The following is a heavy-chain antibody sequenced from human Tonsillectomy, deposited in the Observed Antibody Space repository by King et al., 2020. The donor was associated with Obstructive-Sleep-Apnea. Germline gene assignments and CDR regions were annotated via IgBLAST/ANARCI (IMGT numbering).Heavy chain of an antibody. CDR2: IYYSGST. V-gene: IGHV4-31*03. D-gene: IGHD6-19*01. CDR3: ASDNGSAGSRLDYFDY. J-gene: IGHJ4*02. Sequence: QLQLQESGPGLVKPSQTLSLTCTVSGGSISSGGYYWSWIRQHPGKGLEWIGYIYYSGSTYYNPSLKSRVTISVDTSKNQFSLKLSSVTAADTAVFYCASDNGSAGSRLDYFDYWGQGTLVTVSS. CDR1: GGSISSGGYY.